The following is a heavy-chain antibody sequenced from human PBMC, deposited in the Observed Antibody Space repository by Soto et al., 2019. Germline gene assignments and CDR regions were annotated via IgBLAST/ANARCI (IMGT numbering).Heavy chain of an antibody. CDR3: ARVLGYCSSTSCYYYYGMDV. J-gene: IGHJ6*02. D-gene: IGHD2-2*01. Sequence: SVKVSCKASGGTFSSYAISWVRQAPGQGLEWMGGIIPIFGTANYAQKFQGRVTITADESTSTAYMELSSLRAEDTAVYYCARVLGYCSSTSCYYYYGMDVWGQGTTVTVSS. CDR2: IIPIFGTA. V-gene: IGHV1-69*13. CDR1: GGTFSSYA.